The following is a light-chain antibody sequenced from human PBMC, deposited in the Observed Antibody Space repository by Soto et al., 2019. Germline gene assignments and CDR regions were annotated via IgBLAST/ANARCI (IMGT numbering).Light chain of an antibody. J-gene: IGKJ5*01. Sequence: VLTQAPVTLSLSPGERATLSCRASQSFRGLLAWYQQKPGQAPRLLIYDAYNRATGIPPRSSGSGSGTDFTLTISSLEPEDSAGYYCQQRHMWPITFGQGTRLEIK. CDR3: QQRHMWPIT. CDR2: DAY. CDR1: QSFRGL. V-gene: IGKV3-11*01.